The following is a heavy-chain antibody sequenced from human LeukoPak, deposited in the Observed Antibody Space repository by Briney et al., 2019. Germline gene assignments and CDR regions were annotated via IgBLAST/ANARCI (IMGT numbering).Heavy chain of an antibody. D-gene: IGHD3-10*01. CDR3: AKGVRERYYYGSGSYHDAFDI. V-gene: IGHV3-30*18. CDR1: GFNFMTYG. Sequence: GGSLRLSCAASGFNFMTYGMHWVRQAPGKGLEWVAFISYDGGKRFFGESVKGRFTIARDNSENTVSLQMNSLRAEDTALYYCAKGVRERYYYGSGSYHDAFDIWGQGTMVTVSS. CDR2: ISYDGGKR. J-gene: IGHJ3*02.